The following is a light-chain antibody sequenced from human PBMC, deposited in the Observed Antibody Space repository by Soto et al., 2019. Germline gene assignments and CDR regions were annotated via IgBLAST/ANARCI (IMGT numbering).Light chain of an antibody. CDR3: SSYTSSSTLYV. CDR2: EVS. CDR1: SSDVGGYNY. J-gene: IGLJ1*01. Sequence: QSVLTQPASVSGSPGQSITISCNGTSSDVGGYNYVSWYQQHPGKAPKLMIYEVSNRPSGVSNRFSGSKSGNTASLTISGLQAEDEADYYCSSYTSSSTLYVFGTGTKLTVL. V-gene: IGLV2-14*01.